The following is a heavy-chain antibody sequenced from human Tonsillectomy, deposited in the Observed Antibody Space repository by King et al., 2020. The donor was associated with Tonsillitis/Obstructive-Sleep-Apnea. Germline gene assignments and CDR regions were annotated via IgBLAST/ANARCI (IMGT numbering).Heavy chain of an antibody. V-gene: IGHV3-11*05. CDR1: GFTFSDYY. Sequence: VQLVESGGGLVKPGGSLRLSCAASGFTFSDYYMSWIRQAPGKGLEWVSYISSSSSYTNYADSVKGRFTISRDNAKNSLYLQMNSLRAEDTAVYYCARGSRGYSGYDFANYYYYYMDVWGKGTTVTVSS. J-gene: IGHJ6*03. CDR2: ISSSSSYT. CDR3: ARGSRGYSGYDFANYYYYYMDV. D-gene: IGHD5-12*01.